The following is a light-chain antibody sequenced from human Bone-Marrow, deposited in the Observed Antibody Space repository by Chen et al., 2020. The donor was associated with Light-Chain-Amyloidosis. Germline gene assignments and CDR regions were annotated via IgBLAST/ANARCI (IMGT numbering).Light chain of an antibody. Sequence: SYVLTQPSSVSVAPGQTATIACGGNNIGSTSVHWYQQTPGQAPLLVVYDDSDRPSGIPARLSGYNSGNTATLTISRVEAGDEADYYGQVWDRSSDRPVFGGGTKLTVL. CDR3: QVWDRSSDRPV. V-gene: IGLV3-21*02. CDR1: NIGSTS. J-gene: IGLJ3*02. CDR2: DDS.